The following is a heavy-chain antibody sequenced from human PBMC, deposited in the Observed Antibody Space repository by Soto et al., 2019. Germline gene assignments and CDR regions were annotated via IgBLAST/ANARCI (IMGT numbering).Heavy chain of an antibody. Sequence: GGSLRLSCAASGFTFSSYAMSWVRQAPGKGLEWVSAISGSGGSTYYADSVKGRFTISRDNSKNTLCLQMNSLRAEDTAVYYCAKDLYIRHYYYGMDVWGQGTTVTVSS. CDR1: GFTFSSYA. J-gene: IGHJ6*02. CDR2: ISGSGGST. D-gene: IGHD2-2*02. V-gene: IGHV3-23*01. CDR3: AKDLYIRHYYYGMDV.